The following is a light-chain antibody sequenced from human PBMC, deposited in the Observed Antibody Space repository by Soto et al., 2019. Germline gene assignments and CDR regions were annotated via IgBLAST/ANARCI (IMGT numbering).Light chain of an antibody. CDR1: QSVSSSY. V-gene: IGKV3-20*01. CDR2: GAS. J-gene: IGKJ5*01. Sequence: EIVLTQSPATLSLPQGERASLSCRASQSVSSSYLAWYQQKPGQAPRLLIYGASSRATGIPDRFSGSGSGTDFTLTISRLEPEDFAVYYCQQYGSSPPITFGQGTRLEI. CDR3: QQYGSSPPIT.